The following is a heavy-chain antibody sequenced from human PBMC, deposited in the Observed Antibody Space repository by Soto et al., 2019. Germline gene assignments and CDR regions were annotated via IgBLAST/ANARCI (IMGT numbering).Heavy chain of an antibody. Sequence: QVHLQQWGAGLLKPSENLSLTCAVYGESFIGYYWTWIRQPPGKGLGWIGEINHRGSTNYNPSLTSRVTIPIDTSKHQFSLKLTSVTAADTSVYYCARTDIVTTNWFDPWGQGTLVTVSS. V-gene: IGHV4-34*02. CDR1: GESFIGYY. CDR2: INHRGST. D-gene: IGHD5-12*01. CDR3: ARTDIVTTNWFDP. J-gene: IGHJ5*02.